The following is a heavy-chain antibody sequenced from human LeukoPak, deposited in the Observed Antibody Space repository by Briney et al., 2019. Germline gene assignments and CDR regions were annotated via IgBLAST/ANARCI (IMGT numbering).Heavy chain of an antibody. Sequence: GGSLRLSCAASGFTFISYWMHWVRQAPGRGPVXXXRINSNGSSTDDADSVKGRFTISRDKAKNKLYLQMNSLRADDTAMYYCARDKYGGNSNAFDIWGQGRMVTVSS. D-gene: IGHD4-23*01. CDR1: GFTFISYW. CDR2: INSNGSST. V-gene: IGHV3-74*01. CDR3: ARDKYGGNSNAFDI. J-gene: IGHJ3*02.